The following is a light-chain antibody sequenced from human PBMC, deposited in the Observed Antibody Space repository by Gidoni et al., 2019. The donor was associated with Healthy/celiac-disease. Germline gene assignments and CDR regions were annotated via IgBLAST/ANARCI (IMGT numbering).Light chain of an antibody. CDR3: QQSYSTPRT. V-gene: IGKV1-39*01. CDR1: QSISSY. Sequence: DIQMTQSPSSLSASVGDRVTIHCRASQSISSYLNWYQQKPGKAPKRLIYAASSLQSGVPARFSGSGSGTDFTLTISSLQPEAFATYYCQQSYSTPRTFGQGTKVEIK. J-gene: IGKJ1*01. CDR2: AAS.